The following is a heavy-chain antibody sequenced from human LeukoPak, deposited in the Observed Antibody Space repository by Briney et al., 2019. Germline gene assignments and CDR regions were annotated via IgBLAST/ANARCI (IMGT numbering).Heavy chain of an antibody. CDR2: IKEDGSEK. D-gene: IGHD3-16*01. Sequence: GGSLRLSCVASGVSSSSYWMSWFRQAPGKGLEWVANIKEDGSEKHYADSARGRFTISRDNGKNSVYLQMDSLRVEDTSVYYCARDAMRGGDYDNWGQGTLVTVSS. CDR3: ARDAMRGGDYDN. CDR1: GVSSSSYW. J-gene: IGHJ4*02. V-gene: IGHV3-7*01.